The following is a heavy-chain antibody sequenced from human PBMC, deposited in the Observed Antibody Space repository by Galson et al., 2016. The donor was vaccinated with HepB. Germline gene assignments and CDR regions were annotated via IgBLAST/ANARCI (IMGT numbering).Heavy chain of an antibody. D-gene: IGHD3-3*01. Sequence: SETLSLTCTVSGGSIDYYYWSWIRQPPRGGLEWIGYIYYRGSANYNPSLESRVTMSVDTSNNVFSLKMTSVTAADTAIYYCARERREDYYDYWSGFNYWGQGTPVTVSS. V-gene: IGHV4-59*13. J-gene: IGHJ4*02. CDR3: ARERREDYYDYWSGFNY. CDR2: IYYRGSA. CDR1: GGSIDYYY.